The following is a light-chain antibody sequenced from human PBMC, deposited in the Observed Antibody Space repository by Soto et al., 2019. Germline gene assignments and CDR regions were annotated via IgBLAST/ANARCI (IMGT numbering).Light chain of an antibody. J-gene: IGKJ2*01. CDR2: KAS. Sequence: DIQMTQSPSTLSASVGDRVTITCRASQSISTWLAWYQQKPGKAPKLLIYKASNLQSGVPSRFSGSRSGTEFTLTISSLQPDDFATYHCQQYKSSPYTFGQGTNLGIK. CDR3: QQYKSSPYT. V-gene: IGKV1-5*03. CDR1: QSISTW.